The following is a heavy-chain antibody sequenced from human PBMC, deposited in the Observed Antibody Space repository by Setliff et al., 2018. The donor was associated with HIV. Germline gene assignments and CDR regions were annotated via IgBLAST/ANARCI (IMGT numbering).Heavy chain of an antibody. V-gene: IGHV3-48*01. CDR3: ARSRAAGFDY. Sequence: GGSLRLSCAASGFSFSNYHMHWVRQAPGRGLEWVSYISSSSSTIYYADSVKGRFTISRDNAKNSLYLQMNSLRAEDTAVYYCARSRAAGFDYWGQGTLVTVSS. D-gene: IGHD6-13*01. CDR1: GFSFSNYH. CDR2: ISSSSSTI. J-gene: IGHJ4*02.